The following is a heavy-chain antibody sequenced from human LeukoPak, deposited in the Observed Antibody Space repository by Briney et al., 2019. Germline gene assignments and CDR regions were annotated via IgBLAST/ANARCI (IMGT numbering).Heavy chain of an antibody. Sequence: GGSLRLSCEVSGFTFSSYWMSWVRRAPGKGLQCVAIIIQDGSAKYYVDSVRGRFTISRDNAKNSLYLQMNSLRDDDTAVYYCARGTNLDFWGQGTLVTVSS. CDR3: ARGTNLDF. CDR1: GFTFSSYW. V-gene: IGHV3-7*04. D-gene: IGHD2-8*01. J-gene: IGHJ4*02. CDR2: IIQDGSAK.